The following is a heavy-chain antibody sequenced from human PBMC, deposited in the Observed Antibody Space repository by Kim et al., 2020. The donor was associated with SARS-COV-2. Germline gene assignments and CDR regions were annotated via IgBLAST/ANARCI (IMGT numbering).Heavy chain of an antibody. CDR2: IRSKANSYAT. D-gene: IGHD1-20*01. CDR1: GFTFSGST. Sequence: GGSLRLSCAASGFTFSGSTMHWVRQASGKGLEWVGRIRSKANSYATAYAASVKGRFTVSRDDSKNMAYLQMNSLKTEDTAVYYCTVYSSSSGYRFDPWGQGTLVTVSS. V-gene: IGHV3-73*01. J-gene: IGHJ5*02. CDR3: TVYSSSSGYRFDP.